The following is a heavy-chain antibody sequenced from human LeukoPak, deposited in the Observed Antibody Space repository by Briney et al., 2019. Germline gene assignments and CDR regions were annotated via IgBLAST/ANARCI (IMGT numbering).Heavy chain of an antibody. CDR1: GGTYSSYA. Sequence: GASVKVSFKSTGGTYSSYAISWVRQAPGQGLDWMGVIIPIFGTSNYAQEFQCRVTIPADETTSTAYLELSRLGSEDTAVYYCAREYFWSYYVSNCFDYWGQGTLVTVSS. CDR2: IIPIFGTS. J-gene: IGHJ4*02. CDR3: AREYFWSYYVSNCFDY. V-gene: IGHV1-69*13. D-gene: IGHD1-26*01.